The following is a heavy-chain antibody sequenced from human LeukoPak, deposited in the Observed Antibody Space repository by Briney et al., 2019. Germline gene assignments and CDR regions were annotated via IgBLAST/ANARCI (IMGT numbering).Heavy chain of an antibody. Sequence: GGSLRLSCAASGFTLSSYAMSWVRPAPGKGREWVSAISGSGGSTYYAASVKGRFTISRDNSKNTLYLQMNSLRAEDTAVYYCATRGIAVAGYFDYWGQGTLVTVSS. CDR1: GFTLSSYA. CDR3: ATRGIAVAGYFDY. J-gene: IGHJ4*02. V-gene: IGHV3-23*01. D-gene: IGHD6-19*01. CDR2: ISGSGGST.